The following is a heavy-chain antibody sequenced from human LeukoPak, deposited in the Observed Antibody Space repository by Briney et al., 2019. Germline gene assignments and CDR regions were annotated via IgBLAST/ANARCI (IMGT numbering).Heavy chain of an antibody. J-gene: IGHJ4*02. CDR3: SRQVAPTGTTDC. CDR1: GDSFTNYW. D-gene: IGHD1-1*01. Sequence: ESLKISCTGSGDSFTNYWIGWVRQMPGKGLEWMGIIYPGDSDTTYRPSFQGQVTISAAKSISTAYLQWSSLRASDTAMYYCSRQVAPTGTTDCWGQGTLVTVS. V-gene: IGHV5-51*01. CDR2: IYPGDSDT.